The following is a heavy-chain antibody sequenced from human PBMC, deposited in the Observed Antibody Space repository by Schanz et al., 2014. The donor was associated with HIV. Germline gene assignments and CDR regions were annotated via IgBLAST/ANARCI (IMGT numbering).Heavy chain of an antibody. Sequence: QVQLVQSGAAVKKPGASVKVSCKASGYTFTDYFVHWGRQAPGQGLEWMGWINPNEGDTKFAQKFRGRVTMTRDTSISTAFMELSRLRSDATAVYYCAPCRCDGELSLLRYWGQGTLVTVSS. J-gene: IGHJ4*02. CDR3: APCRCDGELSLLRY. V-gene: IGHV1-2*02. D-gene: IGHD3-16*02. CDR1: GYTFTDYF. CDR2: INPNEGDT.